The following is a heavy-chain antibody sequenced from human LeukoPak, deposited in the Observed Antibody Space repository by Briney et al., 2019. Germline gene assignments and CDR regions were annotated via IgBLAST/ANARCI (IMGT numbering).Heavy chain of an antibody. Sequence: GGSLRLSCAASGFTFSSYAMSWVRQAPGKGLEWVSAISGSGGSTYYADSVKGRFTISRDNSKNTLYLQMNSLRAEDTAVYYCAKGGCSSTSCYGGGGYYWGQGTLVTVSS. D-gene: IGHD2-2*01. V-gene: IGHV3-23*01. CDR3: AKGGCSSTSCYGGGGYY. CDR2: ISGSGGST. J-gene: IGHJ4*02. CDR1: GFTFSSYA.